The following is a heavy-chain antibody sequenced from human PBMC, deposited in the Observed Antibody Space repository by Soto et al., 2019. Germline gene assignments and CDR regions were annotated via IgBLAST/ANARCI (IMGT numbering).Heavy chain of an antibody. CDR1: GYTFTNYG. Sequence: QVQLVQSGAEVKKPGASVKVSCKASGYTFTNYGIHWVRQGPGQRLEWMGWINAGNGKTKYSQKFQGRVTITRDTSASTAYMELSSLRSEDTAVYYCARDGAVADNTNFDYWGQGTLVTVSS. D-gene: IGHD6-19*01. V-gene: IGHV1-3*01. CDR2: INAGNGKT. J-gene: IGHJ4*02. CDR3: ARDGAVADNTNFDY.